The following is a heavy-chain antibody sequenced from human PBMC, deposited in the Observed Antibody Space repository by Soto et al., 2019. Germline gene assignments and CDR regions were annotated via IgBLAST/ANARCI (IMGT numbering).Heavy chain of an antibody. CDR1: GYTFTSYG. D-gene: IGHD3-22*01. J-gene: IGHJ3*02. CDR3: AFEIDYYDISGYSPDAFDI. Sequence: ASVKVSCKASGYTFTSYGISWVRQAPGQGLEWMGWISAYNGNTNYAQKLQGRVTMTTDTSTSTAYMELRSLRSDDTAVYYCAFEIDYYDISGYSPDAFDIWCQATMLTVSS. CDR2: ISAYNGNT. V-gene: IGHV1-18*01.